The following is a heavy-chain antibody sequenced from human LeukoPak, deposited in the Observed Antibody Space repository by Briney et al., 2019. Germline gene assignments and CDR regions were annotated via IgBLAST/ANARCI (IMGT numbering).Heavy chain of an antibody. J-gene: IGHJ4*02. V-gene: IGHV1-45*02. D-gene: IGHD3-22*01. CDR1: GYTFTYRH. CDR2: ITPFNGNT. Sequence: GASVKVSCKASGYTFTYRHLHWVRQAPGQALEWMGWITPFNGNTNYAQKFQDRVIITRDRSMSTAYMEMSSLRSEDTAMYYCANSPDSSGYKYWGQGTLVTVSS. CDR3: ANSPDSSGYKY.